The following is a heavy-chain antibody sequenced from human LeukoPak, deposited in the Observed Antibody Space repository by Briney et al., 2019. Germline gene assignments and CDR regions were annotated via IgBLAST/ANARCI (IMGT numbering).Heavy chain of an antibody. CDR3: ARDRNSDGSGSPYYYYGMDV. V-gene: IGHV1-46*01. CDR2: INPSGGST. D-gene: IGHD3-10*01. J-gene: IGHJ6*02. CDR1: GYTFASYY. Sequence: GASVKVSCKASGYTFASYYMHWVRQAPGQGLEWMGIINPSGGSTSYAQKFQGRVTMTRDTSTSTVYMELSSLRSEDTAVYYCARDRNSDGSGSPYYYYGMDVWGQGTTVTVSS.